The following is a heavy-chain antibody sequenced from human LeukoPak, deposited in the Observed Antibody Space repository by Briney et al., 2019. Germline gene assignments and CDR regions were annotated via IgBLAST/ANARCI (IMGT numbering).Heavy chain of an antibody. Sequence: PGEPLKISCKGSGYSFTSYWIGWVRQMPGKGLEWMGIIYPGDSDTRYSPSFQGQVTISADKSISTAYLQWSSLKASDTAMYYCARGGYCSGGSCYYFDYWGQGTLVTVSS. CDR3: ARGGYCSGGSCYYFDY. CDR2: IYPGDSDT. V-gene: IGHV5-51*01. D-gene: IGHD2-15*01. J-gene: IGHJ4*02. CDR1: GYSFTSYW.